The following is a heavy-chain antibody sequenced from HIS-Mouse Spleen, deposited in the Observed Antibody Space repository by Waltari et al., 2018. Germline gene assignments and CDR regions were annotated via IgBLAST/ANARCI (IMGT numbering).Heavy chain of an antibody. D-gene: IGHD6-6*01. V-gene: IGHV3-33*01. CDR1: GFLFSTFV. J-gene: IGHJ4*02. CDR3: ATRYSSSSGRDY. Sequence: QVQLVESGGGVAQPGRSLSLSLSASGFLFSTFVLPVVCQAPGMGVEWVAVIWYDGSNKYYADSVKGRFTISRDNSKNTLYLQMNSLRAEDTAVYYCATRYSSSSGRDYWGQGTLVTVSS. CDR2: IWYDGSNK.